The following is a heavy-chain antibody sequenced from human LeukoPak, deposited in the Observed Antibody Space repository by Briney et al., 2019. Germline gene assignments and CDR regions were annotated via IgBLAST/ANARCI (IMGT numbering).Heavy chain of an antibody. CDR3: ARDRAGAFDI. D-gene: IGHD6-13*01. Sequence: GGSLRLSCAASGFTFSSYAMHWVRQAPAKGLEWVAVISYDGSKKYYADSVKGRFTISRDNSKNALYLQMNSLRAEDTAVYYCARDRAGAFDIWGQGTMVTVSS. CDR2: ISYDGSKK. V-gene: IGHV3-30-3*01. CDR1: GFTFSSYA. J-gene: IGHJ3*02.